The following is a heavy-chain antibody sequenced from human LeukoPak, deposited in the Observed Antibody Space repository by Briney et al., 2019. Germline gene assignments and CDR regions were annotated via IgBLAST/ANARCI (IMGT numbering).Heavy chain of an antibody. CDR2: ISSNGGST. CDR1: GFTFSNYA. CDR3: VKSTRVTTAYHYYGMDV. V-gene: IGHV3-64D*06. Sequence: AGGSLRLSCSASGFTFSNYAMHWVRQAPGKGLEYVSAISSNGGSTFYADSVKGRFTISRDNSENTLYFQMNSLRAEDTAVYYCVKSTRVTTAYHYYGMDVWGQGTTVTVSS. D-gene: IGHD4-17*01. J-gene: IGHJ6*02.